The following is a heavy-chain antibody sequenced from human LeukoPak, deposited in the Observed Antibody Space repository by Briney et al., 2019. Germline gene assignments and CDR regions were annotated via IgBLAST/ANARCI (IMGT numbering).Heavy chain of an antibody. J-gene: IGHJ3*01. V-gene: IGHV4-38-2*01. CDR1: SYSISSGYF. CDR3: AKTDYGDYGGFNS. Sequence: PSETLSLTCAVSSYSISSGYFWGWIRQPPGKGLEWIGNIYVSGSTYYNLSLKSRVTISIDMSKNLFSLKLISVTAADTAVYRCAKTDYGDYGGFNSWGQGTMVTVSS. D-gene: IGHD4-17*01. CDR2: IYVSGST.